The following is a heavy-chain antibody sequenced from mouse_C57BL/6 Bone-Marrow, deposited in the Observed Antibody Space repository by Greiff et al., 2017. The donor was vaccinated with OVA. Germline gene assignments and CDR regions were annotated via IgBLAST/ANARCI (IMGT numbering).Heavy chain of an antibody. CDR3: TRGYSNYYAMDY. CDR2: IDPETGGT. V-gene: IGHV1-15*01. D-gene: IGHD2-5*01. CDR1: GYTFTDYE. Sequence: VKLMEPGAELVRPGASVTLSCKASGYTFTDYEMPWVKQTPVHGLEWIGAIDPETGGTAYNQKFKGKAILTADKSSSTAYMELRSLTSEDSAVYYCTRGYSNYYAMDYWGQGTSVTVSS. J-gene: IGHJ4*01.